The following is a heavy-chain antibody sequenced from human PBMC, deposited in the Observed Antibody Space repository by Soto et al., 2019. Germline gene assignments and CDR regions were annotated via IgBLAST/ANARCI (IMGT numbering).Heavy chain of an antibody. CDR1: GFTFSSFG. Sequence: EVQLVESGGDLVKPGGSLRLSCTPSGFTFSSFGMSWVRQAPGKGLEWVSSITSSSLYMFYVDSVEGRFTISRDNVENSLFLQMNSRRAENKAVYYCAREDYVNKIRCMDLWGQGTLVSVPS. CDR2: ITSSSLYM. CDR3: AREDYVNKIRCMDL. V-gene: IGHV3-21*01. D-gene: IGHD4-17*01. J-gene: IGHJ5*02.